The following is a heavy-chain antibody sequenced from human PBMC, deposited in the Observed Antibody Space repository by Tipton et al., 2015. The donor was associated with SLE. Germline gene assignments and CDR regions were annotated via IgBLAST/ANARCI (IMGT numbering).Heavy chain of an antibody. J-gene: IGHJ6*03. Sequence: LRLSCTVSGGSIRNYYWSWIRQPAGKGLEWIGRLYPSGGTNYNPSLKSRVTISLDTSKHHFSLNFSSGTAADTAVYYCAKDRFISSGFPKAYYYYMDVWGKGTTVTISS. CDR3: AKDRFISSGFPKAYYYYMDV. CDR1: GGSIRNYY. D-gene: IGHD3-10*01. CDR2: LYPSGGT. V-gene: IGHV4-4*07.